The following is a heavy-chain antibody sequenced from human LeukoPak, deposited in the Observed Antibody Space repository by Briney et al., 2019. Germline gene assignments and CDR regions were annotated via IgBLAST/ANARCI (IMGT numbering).Heavy chain of an antibody. J-gene: IGHJ4*02. CDR3: ARMRTLWSGYSFDY. CDR1: GGSLSSYY. V-gene: IGHV4-59*01. CDR2: IYYSGST. Sequence: SETLSLTCSVSGGSLSSYYWSWIRQPPGKGLEWIGYIYYSGSTNYNPSLKSRVTISVDTSKNQFSLKLSSVTAADTAVYYCARMRTLWSGYSFDYWGQGALVTVSS. D-gene: IGHD3-3*01.